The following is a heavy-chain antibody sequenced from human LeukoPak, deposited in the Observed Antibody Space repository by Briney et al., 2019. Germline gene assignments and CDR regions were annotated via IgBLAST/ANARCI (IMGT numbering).Heavy chain of an antibody. J-gene: IGHJ3*02. CDR2: GHHSGTT. CDR3: ARWGESGDSVVHACDI. Sequence: PETLSLTCSVSGASITSYYWNWMRQSPGKGLEWIGYGHHSGTTNYNPSLESRGTISVDTSKKQFSLKLISVTAADTAVYYCARWGESGDSVVHACDIWGRGTMVTVSS. CDR1: GASITSYY. V-gene: IGHV4-59*01. D-gene: IGHD2-21*02.